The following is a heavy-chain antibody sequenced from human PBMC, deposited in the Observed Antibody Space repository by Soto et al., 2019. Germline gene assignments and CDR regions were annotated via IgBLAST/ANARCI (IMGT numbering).Heavy chain of an antibody. D-gene: IGHD7-27*01. CDR3: AGDQSGAAHI. J-gene: IGHJ3*02. V-gene: IGHV4-4*07. Sequence: QVQLQESGPGLVEPSETLSLTCNVSGDSMTTYSWNWIRQSAEKGLQWIGRISATGTTTYIPSLKSRITLSVDTSKNQFSLNLRFVTAADTAVYFCAGDQSGAAHIWGPGTGVHVS. CDR1: GDSMTTYS. CDR2: ISATGTT.